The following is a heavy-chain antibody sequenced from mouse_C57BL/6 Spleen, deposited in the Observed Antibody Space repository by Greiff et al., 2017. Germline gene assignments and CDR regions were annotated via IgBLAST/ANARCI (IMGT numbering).Heavy chain of an antibody. CDR3: ARVGVYDYARGFAY. CDR2: INPNDGGT. CDR1: GYTFTDYY. D-gene: IGHD2-4*01. J-gene: IGHJ3*01. Sequence: VQLQQSGPELVKPGASVKISCKASGYTFTDYYMDWVKQSPGKSLEWIGNINPNDGGTSYNQKFKDKATLTVDKSSSTAYMELRSLTSEDSAVYYCARVGVYDYARGFAYWGQGTLVTVSA. V-gene: IGHV1-26*01.